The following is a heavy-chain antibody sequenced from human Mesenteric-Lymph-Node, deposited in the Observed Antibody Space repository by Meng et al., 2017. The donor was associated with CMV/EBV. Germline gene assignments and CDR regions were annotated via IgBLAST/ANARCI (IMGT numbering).Heavy chain of an antibody. CDR1: RGSITYNS. V-gene: IGHV4-59*01. CDR3: ARWSGPGTDPSADY. J-gene: IGHJ4*02. D-gene: IGHD3-10*01. CDR2: VSYSGNT. Sequence: GSLRLSCTVSRGSITYNSWSWIRQSPRKGLEWIGSVSYSGNTNYNPSLRSRVRISMDTSENQFSLKVTPVSAGDTAIYYCARWSGPGTDPSADYWGQGTLVTVSS.